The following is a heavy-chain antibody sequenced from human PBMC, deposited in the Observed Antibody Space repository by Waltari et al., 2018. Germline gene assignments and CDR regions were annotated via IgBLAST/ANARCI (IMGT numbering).Heavy chain of an antibody. CDR1: GGSFSGYY. CDR3: ARGAIYYYYGMDV. V-gene: IGHV4-34*01. Sequence: QVQLQQWGAGLLKPSETLSLTCAVYGGSFSGYYWSWIRQPPGKGLEGIGEINHSGSTNYNPSLKSRVTISVDTSKNQFSLKLSSVTAADTAVYYCARGAIYYYYGMDVWGQGTTVTVSS. CDR2: INHSGST. J-gene: IGHJ6*02.